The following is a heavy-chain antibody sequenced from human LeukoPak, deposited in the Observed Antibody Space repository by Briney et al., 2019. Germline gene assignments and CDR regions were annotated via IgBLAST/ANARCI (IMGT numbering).Heavy chain of an antibody. Sequence: GGSLRLSCAASGFTFSSYGMSWVRQMPGKGLEWMGIIYPGDSDTRYSPSFQGQVTISADKSISTAYLQWSSLKASDTAMYYCARHEGQLERRPFDYWGQGTLVTVSS. CDR2: IYPGDSDT. CDR1: GFTFSSYG. CDR3: ARHEGQLERRPFDY. V-gene: IGHV5-51*01. J-gene: IGHJ4*02. D-gene: IGHD1-1*01.